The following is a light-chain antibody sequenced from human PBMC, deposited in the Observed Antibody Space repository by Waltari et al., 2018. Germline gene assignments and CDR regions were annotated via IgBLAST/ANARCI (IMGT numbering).Light chain of an antibody. CDR1: SSDIGGAKY. V-gene: IGLV2-14*03. Sequence: QSALPQPASVSGSPGQSITISCTGTSSDIGGAKYVSWYQQHPGKVPKVVIFDVTYRPSGVSNRFSGSKSDNMATLTISGLQAEDEADYYCSSYTSGSTLVVFGGGTKLTVL. CDR3: SSYTSGSTLVV. J-gene: IGLJ2*01. CDR2: DVT.